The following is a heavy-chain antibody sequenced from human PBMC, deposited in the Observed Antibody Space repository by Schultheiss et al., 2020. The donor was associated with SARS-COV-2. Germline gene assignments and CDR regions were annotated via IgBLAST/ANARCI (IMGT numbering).Heavy chain of an antibody. V-gene: IGHV3-74*01. Sequence: GGSLRLSCAASGFTFSSYWMHWVRQAPGKGLVWVSRINSDGSSTSYADSVKGRFTISRDNSKNTLYLQMNSLRAEDTAVYYCAKVGQVVVTAIWDYWGQGTQVTVSS. CDR3: AKVGQVVVTAIWDY. CDR1: GFTFSSYW. CDR2: INSDGSST. D-gene: IGHD2-21*02. J-gene: IGHJ4*02.